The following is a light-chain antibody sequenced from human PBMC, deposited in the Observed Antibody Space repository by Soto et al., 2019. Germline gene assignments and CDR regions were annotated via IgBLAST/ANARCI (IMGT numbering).Light chain of an antibody. CDR1: NSNIGRNT. CDR2: SDN. J-gene: IGLJ3*02. V-gene: IGLV1-44*01. Sequence: QSVLTQPPSASGTPGQRVTISCSGSNSNIGRNTVNWYQQFPGAAPNLLIHSDNERPSGVPDRFSGSRSGTSASLAISGLQSEDEAAYYCAAWDESPNVPVFGGGTKLTVL. CDR3: AAWDESPNVPV.